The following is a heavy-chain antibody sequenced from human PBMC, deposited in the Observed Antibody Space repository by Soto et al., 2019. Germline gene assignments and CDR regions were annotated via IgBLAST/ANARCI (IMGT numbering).Heavy chain of an antibody. Sequence: SETQSLTSAVYGGSFGGYEARWIRHPPGKGLYLIGEINHSGSTNYNPSLKSRVTISVDTSKNQFSLKLSSVTAADTAVYYCARGRAARLLLSRSVAGSNFDYWGQGTLVTVSS. V-gene: IGHV4-34*01. CDR2: INHSGST. CDR3: ARGRAARLLLSRSVAGSNFDY. CDR1: GGSFGGYE. J-gene: IGHJ4*02. D-gene: IGHD6-6*01.